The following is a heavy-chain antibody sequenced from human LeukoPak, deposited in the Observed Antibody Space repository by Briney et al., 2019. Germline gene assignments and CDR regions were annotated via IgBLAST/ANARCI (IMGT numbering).Heavy chain of an antibody. CDR2: IYYSGST. V-gene: IGHV4-30-4*08. D-gene: IGHD2-8*01. CDR1: GGSISSGDYY. Sequence: TLSLTCTVSGGSISSGDYYWSWIRQPPGKGLEWIWYIYYSGSTYYNPSLKSRVTISVDTSKNQFSLKLSSVTAADTAVYYCARVGHYCTNGVCLHGSLPVFWFDPWGQGTLVTVSS. J-gene: IGHJ5*02. CDR3: ARVGHYCTNGVCLHGSLPVFWFDP.